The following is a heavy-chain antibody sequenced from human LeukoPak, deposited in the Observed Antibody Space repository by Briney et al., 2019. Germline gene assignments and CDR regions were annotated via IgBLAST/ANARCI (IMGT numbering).Heavy chain of an antibody. CDR1: GFNFDRYT. V-gene: IGHV3-43*01. CDR3: AKELDTMFFDY. D-gene: IGHD3-10*02. J-gene: IGHJ4*02. CDR2: AGWAGGTT. Sequence: GALRLSCATSGFNFDRYTIHWVRQAPGKGLEWVSLAGWAGGTTFYSDSVRGRFTISRDSGRKSVYLQMNSLTTVDTAFYFCAKELDTMFFDYWGQGALVTVSS.